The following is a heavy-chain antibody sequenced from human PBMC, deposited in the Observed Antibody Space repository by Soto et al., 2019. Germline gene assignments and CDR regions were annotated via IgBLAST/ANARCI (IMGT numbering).Heavy chain of an antibody. J-gene: IGHJ4*02. CDR1: GFTFSSYA. CDR2: ISGSGGST. V-gene: IGHV3-23*01. D-gene: IGHD3-9*01. Sequence: GGSLRLSCAASGFTFSSYAMSWVRQAPGKGLEWVSAISGSGGSTYYADSVKGRFTISRDNSKNTLYLQMNSLRAEDTAVYYCAKVADYDILTGYISGPHFDYWGQGTLVTVSS. CDR3: AKVADYDILTGYISGPHFDY.